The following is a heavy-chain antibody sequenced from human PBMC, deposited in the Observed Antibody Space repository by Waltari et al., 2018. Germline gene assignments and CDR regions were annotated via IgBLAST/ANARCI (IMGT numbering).Heavy chain of an antibody. CDR1: GYSLSDLS. D-gene: IGHD3-22*01. Sequence: QVQLIQSGAEVKKTGASVKVSCKVSGYSLSDLSMNWGRQAPGKGLEWMGGIDRDSGETIYSQRLQGRVTRTEDTSTDTAYVELSSRRSADTAVYYCVVIGDFFDSIDYDYLGYWGQGTLLTVSS. CDR2: IDRDSGET. J-gene: IGHJ4*02. CDR3: VVIGDFFDSIDYDYLGY. V-gene: IGHV1-24*01.